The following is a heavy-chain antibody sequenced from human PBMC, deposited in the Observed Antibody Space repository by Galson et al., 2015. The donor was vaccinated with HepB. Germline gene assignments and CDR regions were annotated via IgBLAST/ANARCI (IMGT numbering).Heavy chain of an antibody. J-gene: IGHJ5*02. CDR3: ARGYLTRGGWFDP. D-gene: IGHD2-2*02. V-gene: IGHV1-8*01. CDR2: MNPNSGNT. Sequence: SVKVSCKASGYTFTSYDINWVRQATGQGLEWMGWMNPNSGNTGYAQKFQGRVTMTRNTSISTAYMELSSLRSEDTAVYYCARGYLTRGGWFDPWGQGTLVTVSS. CDR1: GYTFTSYD.